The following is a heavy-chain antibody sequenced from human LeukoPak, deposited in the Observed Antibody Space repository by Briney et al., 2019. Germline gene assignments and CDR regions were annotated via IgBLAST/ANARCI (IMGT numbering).Heavy chain of an antibody. CDR1: GFTFSSYA. J-gene: IGHJ4*02. Sequence: GGSLRLSCAASGFTFSSYALNWVRQAPGKGLEWVSGISGSGGSTYYADSVKGRFTISRDNSKNTLYLQMKTLRAEDTAVYYCAKKAYSDFMWYFDYWGQGTLVTVSS. D-gene: IGHD4-11*01. CDR2: ISGSGGST. V-gene: IGHV3-23*01. CDR3: AKKAYSDFMWYFDY.